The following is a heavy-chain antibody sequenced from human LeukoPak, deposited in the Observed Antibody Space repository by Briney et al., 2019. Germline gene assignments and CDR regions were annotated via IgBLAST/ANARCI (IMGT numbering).Heavy chain of an antibody. Sequence: GGSLRLSCAASGFTFSSYWMHWVRQAPGRGLVWVSRIKSDGSTNYADSVKGRFTISRDNAKNTVSLQMNSLRAEDTGVYYCARAPSEIGGYLPEYFRNWGQGTLVTVSS. J-gene: IGHJ1*01. D-gene: IGHD3-22*01. CDR2: IKSDGST. CDR1: GFTFSSYW. CDR3: ARAPSEIGGYLPEYFRN. V-gene: IGHV3-74*01.